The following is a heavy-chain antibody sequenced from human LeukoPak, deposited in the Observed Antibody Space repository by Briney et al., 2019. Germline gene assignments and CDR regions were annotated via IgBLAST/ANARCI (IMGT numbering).Heavy chain of an antibody. V-gene: IGHV1-69*05. Sequence: ASVKVSSMDPGGTLSSSATCWVRPAPEQGLEWMGLIIPIFGTANDAQKFQGRVTITTDESTSTAYMELSSLRSEDTAVYYCARAPRYYDSSGYYHRYFDYWGQGTLVTVSS. CDR3: ARAPRYYDSSGYYHRYFDY. CDR2: IIPIFGTA. J-gene: IGHJ4*02. D-gene: IGHD3-22*01. CDR1: GGTLSSSA.